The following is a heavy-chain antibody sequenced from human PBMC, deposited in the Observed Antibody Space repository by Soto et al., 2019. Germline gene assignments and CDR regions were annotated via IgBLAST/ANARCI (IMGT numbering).Heavy chain of an antibody. D-gene: IGHD2-15*01. V-gene: IGHV3-30*18. J-gene: IGHJ5*02. CDR3: AKDWEASGVRWYQTGGRNWFDP. CDR1: VFTLSSYG. Sequence: RGSLRLSCAASVFTLSSYGMHWFRQAPGKGLEWVAVISYDGSNKYYADSVKGRFTISRDNSKNTLYLKMNSLRAEDTAVSYCAKDWEASGVRWYQTGGRNWFDPWGQGTLVTVSS. CDR2: ISYDGSNK.